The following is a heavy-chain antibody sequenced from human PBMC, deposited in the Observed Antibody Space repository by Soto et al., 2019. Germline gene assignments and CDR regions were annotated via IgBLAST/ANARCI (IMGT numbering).Heavy chain of an antibody. CDR3: AREAEYFQH. CDR2: IYYSGST. V-gene: IGHV4-59*01. CDR1: GGSISSYY. Sequence: QVQLQESGPGLVKPSETLSLTCTVSGGSISSYYWSWIRQPPGKGLEWIGYIYYSGSTNYNPSLKSRVTISVDTSKNQFSLKLSSVTAADTAVYYCAREAEYFQHWGQGILVTVSS. J-gene: IGHJ1*01.